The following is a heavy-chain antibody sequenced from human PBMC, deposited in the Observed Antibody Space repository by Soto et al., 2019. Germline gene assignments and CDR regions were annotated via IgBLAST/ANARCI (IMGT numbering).Heavy chain of an antibody. CDR1: GFTVSSNY. CDR2: IYSGGST. Sequence: CAASGFTVSSNYMSWVRQAPGKGLEWVSAIYSGGSTYYADSVKGRFTISRHNSKNTLYLQMNSLRAEDTAVYYCARVYYSNYVGNEYYFDYWGQGTLVTVSS. V-gene: IGHV3-53*04. CDR3: ARVYYSNYVGNEYYFDY. J-gene: IGHJ4*02. D-gene: IGHD4-4*01.